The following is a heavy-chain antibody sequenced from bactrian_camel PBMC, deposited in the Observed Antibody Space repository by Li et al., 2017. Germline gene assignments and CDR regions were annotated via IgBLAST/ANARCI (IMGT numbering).Heavy chain of an antibody. J-gene: IGHJ6*01. V-gene: IGHV3S53*01. Sequence: HVQLVESGGGSVQAGGSLRLSCARSTWKYSTHCMGWFRQAPGKEREWVAGIDSDGTTSYTDSVKDRFTLSVDNAKNTVYLQMNRLQPEDTAMYYCAADPRLWVGYSGIPSASDFAYWGQGTQVTVS. CDR2: IDSDGTT. D-gene: IGHD5*01. CDR3: AADPRLWVGYSGIPSASDFAY. CDR1: TWKYSTHC.